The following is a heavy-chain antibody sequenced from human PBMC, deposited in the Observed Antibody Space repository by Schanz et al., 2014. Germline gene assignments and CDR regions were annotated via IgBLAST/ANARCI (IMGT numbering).Heavy chain of an antibody. V-gene: IGHV3-48*03. Sequence: EVQLVQSGGGLVQPGGSLGLSWASSGFSFTTYAMSWVRQPPGRGLEWVSYIGNGGVTIYYADSVKGRFTISRDNSKNSLYLQMNSLRAEDTAVYYCARIGGSVFDYWAQGTLVTVSS. J-gene: IGHJ4*02. CDR3: ARIGGSVFDY. CDR2: IGNGGVTI. D-gene: IGHD3-10*01. CDR1: GFSFTTYA.